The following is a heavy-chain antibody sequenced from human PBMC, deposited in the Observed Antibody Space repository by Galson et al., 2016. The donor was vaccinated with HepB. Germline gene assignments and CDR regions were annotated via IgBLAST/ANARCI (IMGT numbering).Heavy chain of an antibody. J-gene: IGHJ6*02. Sequence: TLSLTCAVSGGSISSSNWWSWVRQPPGKGLEWIGEIYHGGSTMHNPSLKSRVTISVDKSKNQFSLKLSSVTAADTAVYYCASSPGYCSSISCPSHYYYGMDVWGQETTVTVSS. CDR2: IYHGGST. CDR1: GGSISSSNW. V-gene: IGHV4-4*02. D-gene: IGHD2-2*01. CDR3: ASSPGYCSSISCPSHYYYGMDV.